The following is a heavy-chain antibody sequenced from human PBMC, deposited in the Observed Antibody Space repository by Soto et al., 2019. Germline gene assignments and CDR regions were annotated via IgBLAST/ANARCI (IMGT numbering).Heavy chain of an antibody. D-gene: IGHD3-10*01. J-gene: IGHJ6*02. CDR2: ISAYNGNT. V-gene: IGHV1-18*01. Sequence: ASVKVSCKASGYTFTSYGISWVRQAPGQGLEWMGWISAYNGNTNYAQKLQGRVTMTTDTSTSTAYMELRSLRSDDTAVYYCARDSPYGSGSYSPISYYYGMDVWGQGTTVTVSS. CDR3: ARDSPYGSGSYSPISYYYGMDV. CDR1: GYTFTSYG.